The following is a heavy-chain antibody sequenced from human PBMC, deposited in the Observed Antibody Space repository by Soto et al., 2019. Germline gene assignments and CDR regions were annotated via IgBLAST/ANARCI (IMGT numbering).Heavy chain of an antibody. V-gene: IGHV4-34*01. Sequence: QVQLQQWGAGLLKPSETLSLTCAISGGSFSGYYWSWIRQPPGKGLEWIGEIHHDGITNYNPSLKSRVTITLDTSKNQFSLKLTSVTAADTAVYYCAGRYCTGGSCYRPWGQGTLVTVSS. CDR3: AGRYCTGGSCYRP. CDR2: IHHDGIT. D-gene: IGHD2-15*01. CDR1: GGSFSGYY. J-gene: IGHJ4*02.